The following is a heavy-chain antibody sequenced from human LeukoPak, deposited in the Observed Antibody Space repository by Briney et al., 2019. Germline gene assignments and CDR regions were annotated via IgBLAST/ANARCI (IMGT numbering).Heavy chain of an antibody. V-gene: IGHV3-30*02. CDR3: AKDASYAASIAAAGTTRPYFDY. CDR2: IRYDGSNK. CDR1: GFTFSSYG. J-gene: IGHJ4*02. Sequence: GGSLRLSCAASGFTFSSYGMHWVRQAPGKGLEWVAFIRYDGSNKYYADSVKGRFTISRDNSKNTLYLQMNSLRAEDTAVYYCAKDASYAASIAAAGTTRPYFDYWGQGTLVTVSS. D-gene: IGHD6-13*01.